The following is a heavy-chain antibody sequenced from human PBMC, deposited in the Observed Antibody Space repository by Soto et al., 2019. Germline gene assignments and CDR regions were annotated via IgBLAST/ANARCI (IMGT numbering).Heavy chain of an antibody. CDR1: GFSLSTSGVS. CDR2: IYWDDDK. D-gene: IGHD2-15*01. J-gene: IGHJ4*02. V-gene: IGHV2-5*02. Sequence: QITLKESGPTLVQPTQTLTLTCTFAGFSLSTSGVSVGWLRQPPGKALEWLALIYWDDDKRYSPYLKSRLNITQDTSKNQVVLTVTHMDPVDTATYYCALRRGISYYFFDYWGPGTLVTVSS. CDR3: ALRRGISYYFFDY.